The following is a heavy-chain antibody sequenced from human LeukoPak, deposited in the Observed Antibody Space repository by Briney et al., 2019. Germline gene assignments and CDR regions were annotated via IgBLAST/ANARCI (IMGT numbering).Heavy chain of an antibody. Sequence: SETLSLTCTVSGGSISSGDYYWSWIRQPPGKGLEWIGYIYYSGSTYYNPSLKSRVTISVDTAKNQFTLKLSSVTAADTAVYYCARDLPLRSMDVWGKGTTVTVSS. CDR3: ARDLPLRSMDV. J-gene: IGHJ6*03. CDR2: IYYSGST. D-gene: IGHD4/OR15-4a*01. CDR1: GGSISSGDYY. V-gene: IGHV4-30-4*08.